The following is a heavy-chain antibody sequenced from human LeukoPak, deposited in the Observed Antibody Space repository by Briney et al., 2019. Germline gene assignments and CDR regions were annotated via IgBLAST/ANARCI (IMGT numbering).Heavy chain of an antibody. V-gene: IGHV3-11*04. D-gene: IGHD2-15*01. Sequence: GGSLRLSCAASGFTFSDYYMSWIRQAPGKGLEWVSYISSSGSTIYYADSVKGRFTISRDNAKNPLYLQMNSLRAEDTAVYYCARGVCSGGSCYSYYYYYYMDVWGKGTTVTVSS. CDR1: GFTFSDYY. CDR3: ARGVCSGGSCYSYYYYYYMDV. J-gene: IGHJ6*03. CDR2: ISSSGSTI.